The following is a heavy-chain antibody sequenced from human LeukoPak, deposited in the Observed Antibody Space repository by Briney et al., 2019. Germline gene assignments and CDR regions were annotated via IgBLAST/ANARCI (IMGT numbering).Heavy chain of an antibody. D-gene: IGHD3-3*01. J-gene: IGHJ5*02. V-gene: IGHV1-24*01. Sequence: ASVKASCKVSGYTPTELSMHWVRQAPGKGLEWMGGFDPEDGETIYAQKFQGRVTMTEDTSTDTAYMELSSLRSEDTAVYYCATDTYYDSAFDPWGQGTLVTVSS. CDR3: ATDTYYDSAFDP. CDR1: GYTPTELS. CDR2: FDPEDGET.